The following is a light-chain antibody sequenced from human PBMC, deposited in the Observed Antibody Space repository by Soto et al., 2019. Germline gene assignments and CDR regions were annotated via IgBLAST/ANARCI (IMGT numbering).Light chain of an antibody. CDR2: EVR. V-gene: IGLV2-14*01. J-gene: IGLJ1*01. CDR3: CSYTRTSNHYF. CDR1: SSDIGGYDY. Sequence: LTQPASVSGSPGQSITISCTGTSSDIGGYDYVSWYQQRPGKAPKLMIYEVRYRPSGVSNRFSGSKSGNTASLTISGLQAEDEAVYHCCSYTRTSNHYFFGSGTKVTVL.